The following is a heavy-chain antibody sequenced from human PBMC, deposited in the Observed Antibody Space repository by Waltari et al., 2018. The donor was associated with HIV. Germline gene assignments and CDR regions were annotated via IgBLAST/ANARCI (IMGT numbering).Heavy chain of an antibody. D-gene: IGHD6-19*01. Sequence: QLQLVQSGAEVKKPGASVKVSCRTSGYSFNGYYIHWVRQAPGQGLEWMGWINPDTGDTKYAQNFQDRVTMTRDTSINTAYMDLSSLRSDDTAVYYCARDTHWLAYLFDSWGQGTLVTVSS. CDR3: ARDTHWLAYLFDS. CDR2: INPDTGDT. J-gene: IGHJ4*02. V-gene: IGHV1-2*02. CDR1: GYSFNGYY.